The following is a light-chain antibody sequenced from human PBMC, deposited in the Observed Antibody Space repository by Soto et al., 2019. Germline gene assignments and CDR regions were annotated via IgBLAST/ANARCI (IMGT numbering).Light chain of an antibody. CDR2: DVS. CDR1: SSDVGGYDY. CDR3: SSYTSSTTAI. Sequence: QSALTQPASVSGSPGLSITISCTGTSSDVGGYDYVSWYQQHPGKVPKLLIYDVSHRPSGVSYRFSGSKSGNTASLTISGLQAEDEADYYCSSYTSSTTAIFGGGTKLTVL. J-gene: IGLJ2*01. V-gene: IGLV2-14*03.